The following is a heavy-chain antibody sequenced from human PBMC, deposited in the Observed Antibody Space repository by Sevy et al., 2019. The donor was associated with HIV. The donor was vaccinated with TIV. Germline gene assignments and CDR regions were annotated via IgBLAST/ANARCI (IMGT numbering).Heavy chain of an antibody. Sequence: GGSLRLSCVASGFTFSSFEMNWVRQAPGKGLEWVSSISTSGSNRDYADSLKGRVTSSRDNAKKSLYLQMNSLRAEDTAIYFCAKRGGQYDLGMDVWGQGTTVTVSS. V-gene: IGHV3-48*03. D-gene: IGHD1-1*01. J-gene: IGHJ6*02. CDR1: GFTFSSFE. CDR3: AKRGGQYDLGMDV. CDR2: ISTSGSNR.